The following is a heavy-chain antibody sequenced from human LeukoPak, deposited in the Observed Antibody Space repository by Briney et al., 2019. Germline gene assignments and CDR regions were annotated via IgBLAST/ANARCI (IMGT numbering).Heavy chain of an antibody. CDR3: AKGDTS. Sequence: GGSLRLSCAASGFTFSTYAMHWVRQAPGKGLEWVALIQFDGSSKYYADSVKGRFTISRDNSKNTLYLQMNSLRAEDTAVNYCAKGDTSWGQGTLVTVSS. V-gene: IGHV3-30*02. D-gene: IGHD2/OR15-2a*01. CDR1: GFTFSTYA. J-gene: IGHJ4*02. CDR2: IQFDGSSK.